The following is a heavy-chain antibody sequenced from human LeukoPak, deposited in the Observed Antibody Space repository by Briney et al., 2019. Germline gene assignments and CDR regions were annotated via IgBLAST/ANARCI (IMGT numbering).Heavy chain of an antibody. CDR3: ARALYGGSDY. CDR2: IIPILGIA. CDR1: GGTFSSYA. J-gene: IGHJ4*02. D-gene: IGHD4-23*01. Sequence: ASVKVSCKASGGTFSSYAISWVRQAPGQGLEWMGRIIPILGIANYAQKFQGRDTITADKSTSTAYMELSSLRSEDTAVYYCARALYGGSDYWGQGTLVTVSS. V-gene: IGHV1-69*04.